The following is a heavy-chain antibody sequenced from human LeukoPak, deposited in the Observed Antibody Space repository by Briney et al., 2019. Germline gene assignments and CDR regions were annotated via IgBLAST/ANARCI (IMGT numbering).Heavy chain of an antibody. CDR1: GGSISSYY. Sequence: PSETPSLTCTVSGGSISSYYWSWIRQPPGKGLEWIGYIYYSGSTNYNPSLKSRVTISVDTSKNQFSLKLSSVTAADTAVYYCASYCSSTSCLDAFDIWGQGTMVTVSS. V-gene: IGHV4-59*01. CDR3: ASYCSSTSCLDAFDI. CDR2: IYYSGST. D-gene: IGHD2-2*01. J-gene: IGHJ3*02.